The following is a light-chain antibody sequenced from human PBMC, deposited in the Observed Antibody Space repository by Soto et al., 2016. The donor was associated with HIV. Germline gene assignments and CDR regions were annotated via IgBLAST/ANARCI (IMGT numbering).Light chain of an antibody. CDR2: DDN. Sequence: SYELTQPPSVSAAPGETARITCGGNNVGSKSVHWYQQKPGQAPVLVVYDDNVRPSGIPDRFSGSKSGNTATLIISRVEAGDEADYYCQIWDNINDHVVFGGGTKGDRP. CDR3: QIWDNINDHVV. J-gene: IGLJ3*02. V-gene: IGLV3-21*01. CDR1: NVGSKS.